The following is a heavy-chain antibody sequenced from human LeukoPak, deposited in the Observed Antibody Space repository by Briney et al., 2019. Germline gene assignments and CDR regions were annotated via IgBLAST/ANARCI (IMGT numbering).Heavy chain of an antibody. CDR2: IYYSGST. CDR3: ASGHYDSSGYVDDY. V-gene: IGHV4-39*07. D-gene: IGHD3-22*01. CDR1: GGCISSSSYY. J-gene: IGHJ4*02. Sequence: SETLSLTCTVSGGCISSSSYYWGWIGQPPGKGLEWIGSIYYSGSTYYNPSLKSRVTISVDTSKNQFSLKLSSVTAADTAVYYCASGHYDSSGYVDDYWGQGTLVTVSS.